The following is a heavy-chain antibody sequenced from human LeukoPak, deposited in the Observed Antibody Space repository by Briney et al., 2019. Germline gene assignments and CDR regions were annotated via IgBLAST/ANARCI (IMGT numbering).Heavy chain of an antibody. J-gene: IGHJ3*02. CDR3: GRAANAFDI. V-gene: IGHV3-30*04. CDR1: GFTFSSYA. CDR2: ISYDGSNK. Sequence: PGRSLRLSCAASGFTFSSYAMHWVRQAPGKGLEWVAVISYDGSNKYYADSVKGRFTISRDNSKNTLYLQMNSLRAEDTAVYYCGRAANAFDIWGQGTMVTVSS.